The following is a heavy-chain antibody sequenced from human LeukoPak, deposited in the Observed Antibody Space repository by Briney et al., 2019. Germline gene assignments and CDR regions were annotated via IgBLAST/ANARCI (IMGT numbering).Heavy chain of an antibody. J-gene: IGHJ4*02. V-gene: IGHV1-2*02. D-gene: IGHD2-2*01. CDR1: GYTFTSYD. CDR2: INPNSGGT. Sequence: ASVKVSCKASGYTFTSYDINWVRQATGQGLEWMGWINPNSGGTNYAQKFQGRVTMTRDTSISTAYMELSRLRSDDTAVYYCARESPYSSSTSVIDYWGQGTLVTVSS. CDR3: ARESPYSSSTSVIDY.